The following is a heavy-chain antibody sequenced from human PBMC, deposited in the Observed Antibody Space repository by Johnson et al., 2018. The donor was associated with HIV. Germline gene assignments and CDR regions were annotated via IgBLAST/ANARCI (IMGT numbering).Heavy chain of an antibody. CDR3: AKDKGGWADDAFDI. V-gene: IGHV3-48*04. J-gene: IGHJ3*02. CDR1: GFTFSSYW. CDR2: ISSSGTAT. D-gene: IGHD3-16*01. Sequence: VQLVESGGGLVQPGGSLRLSCAASGFTFSSYWMTWVRQAPGKGLEWLSYISSSGTATYYADSVKGRFTISRDNAKNSLYLQMNSLRAEDTAVYYCAKDKGGWADDAFDIWGQGTMVTVSS.